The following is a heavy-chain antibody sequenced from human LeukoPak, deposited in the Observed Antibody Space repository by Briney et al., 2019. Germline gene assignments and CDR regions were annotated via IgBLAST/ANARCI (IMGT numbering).Heavy chain of an antibody. CDR3: AKDKLLDYYYYMDV. CDR1: GFTFSRYS. J-gene: IGHJ6*03. Sequence: GGSLRLSCAASGFTFSRYSMNWVRQAPGKGLDWVAFVRDDGSSQKYAATVKGRFTTSRDNSKNTLYLQMNNLRPEDTAVYYCAKDKLLDYYYYMDVWGKGTTVTVSS. V-gene: IGHV3-30*02. D-gene: IGHD2-21*02. CDR2: VRDDGSSQ.